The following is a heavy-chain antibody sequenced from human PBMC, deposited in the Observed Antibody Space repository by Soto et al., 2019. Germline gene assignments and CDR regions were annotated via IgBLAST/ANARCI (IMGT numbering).Heavy chain of an antibody. Sequence: QVQLVQSGAEVKKPGASVKVSCKASGYTFTSYAMHWVRQAPGQRLEWMGWINAGNGNTKYSQKFQGRVTITRDTSASTAYMELSSMRSEDTAVYYCARDRVVVVPAAMVLSWFDPWGQGTLVTVSS. J-gene: IGHJ5*02. V-gene: IGHV1-3*01. CDR2: INAGNGNT. D-gene: IGHD2-2*01. CDR1: GYTFTSYA. CDR3: ARDRVVVVPAAMVLSWFDP.